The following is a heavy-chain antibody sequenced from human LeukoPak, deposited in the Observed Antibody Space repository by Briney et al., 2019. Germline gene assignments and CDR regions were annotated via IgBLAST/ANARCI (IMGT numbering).Heavy chain of an antibody. CDR1: GGSFSGYY. V-gene: IGHV4-34*01. D-gene: IGHD6-19*01. Sequence: SETLSLTCAVYGGSFSGYYWSWIRQPPGKGLEWIGEINHSGSTNYNPSLKSRVTISVDTSKNQFSLKLSSVTAADTAVYYCARVESVAGGGYAFDIWGQGTMVTVSS. CDR2: INHSGST. CDR3: ARVESVAGGGYAFDI. J-gene: IGHJ3*02.